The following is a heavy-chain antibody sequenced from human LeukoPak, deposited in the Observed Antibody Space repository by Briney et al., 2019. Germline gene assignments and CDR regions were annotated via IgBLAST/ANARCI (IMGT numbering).Heavy chain of an antibody. D-gene: IGHD6-19*01. CDR2: INHSGSS. CDR1: GGSFSNYY. V-gene: IGHV4-34*01. CDR3: ARSPYSSGWSGVDY. Sequence: SETLSLTCAVYGGSFSNYYWSWIRQPPGKGLEWIGEINHSGSSNYNPSLKSRVTISVDTSKNQFSLKLSSVTAADTAVYYCARSPYSSGWSGVDYWGQGTLVTVSS. J-gene: IGHJ4*02.